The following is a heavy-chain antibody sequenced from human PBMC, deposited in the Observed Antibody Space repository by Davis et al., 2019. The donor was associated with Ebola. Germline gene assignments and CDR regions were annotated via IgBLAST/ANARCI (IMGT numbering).Heavy chain of an antibody. CDR1: GDSVSSGR. CDR3: TRGWLRGGMDV. D-gene: IGHD5-18*01. Sequence: PSETLSLTCAISGDSVSSGRWNWISQSRSRGLDWLGRTYYNSKWYNDYAVSVKSRITINPDTSKNQFSLQLNSVTPEDTALYYCTRGWLRGGMDVWGEGTTVTV. CDR2: TYYNSKWYN. V-gene: IGHV6-1*01. J-gene: IGHJ6*02.